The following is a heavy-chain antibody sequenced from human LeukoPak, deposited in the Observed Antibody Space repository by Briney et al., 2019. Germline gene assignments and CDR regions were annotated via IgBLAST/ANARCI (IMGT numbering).Heavy chain of an antibody. J-gene: IGHJ3*02. CDR2: INPSGGTT. CDR3: ASLHQSTTLDAFDI. Sequence: GASVKVSCKASGYTFTSYYIHWVRQAPGQGLEWMGLINPSGGTTSYAQKFQGRVTMTRDTSTSTVYMELSSLRSEDTAVYYCASLHQSTTLDAFDIWGQGTMVTVSS. V-gene: IGHV1-46*01. D-gene: IGHD1-26*01. CDR1: GYTFTSYY.